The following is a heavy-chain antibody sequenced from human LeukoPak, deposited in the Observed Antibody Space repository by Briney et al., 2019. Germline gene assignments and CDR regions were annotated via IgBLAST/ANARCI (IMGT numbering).Heavy chain of an antibody. CDR1: GGSISSGGYS. V-gene: IGHV4-30-2*01. CDR2: IYHSGST. Sequence: SETLSLTCAVSGGSISSGGYSWSWIRQPPGKGLEWIVYIYHSGSTYYNPSLKSRVTISVDRSKNQFSLKLSSVTAADTAVYYCARVNRMVRGVITRTRYFDYWGQGTLVTVSS. D-gene: IGHD3-10*01. CDR3: ARVNRMVRGVITRTRYFDY. J-gene: IGHJ4*02.